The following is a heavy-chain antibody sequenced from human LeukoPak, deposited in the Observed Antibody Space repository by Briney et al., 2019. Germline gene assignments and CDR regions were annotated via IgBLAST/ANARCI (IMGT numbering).Heavy chain of an antibody. CDR2: IYYSGSST. D-gene: IGHD2-8*02. CDR1: GGSISSSSYY. Sequence: SETLSLTCTVSGGSISSSSYYWGWIRQPPGKGLEGIGSIYYSGSSTYYNPSLKSRVTISVDTSKNQFSLKLSSVTAADTAVYFCARDYWPPPLGYCTGGSCLNWFDPWGQGTLVTVSS. CDR3: ARDYWPPPLGYCTGGSCLNWFDP. V-gene: IGHV4-39*07. J-gene: IGHJ5*02.